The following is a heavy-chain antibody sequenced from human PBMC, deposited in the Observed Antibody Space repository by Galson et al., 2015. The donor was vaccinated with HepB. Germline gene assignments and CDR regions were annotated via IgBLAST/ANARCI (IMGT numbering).Heavy chain of an antibody. CDR2: IWFDGSKD. Sequence: SLRLSCAASGFIFSSYGMHWVRHAPGQGLEWEALIWFDGSKDYYADSVKGRFAISRDNSNNILYLQMNNLRVEDTAVYYCARYHGDYRAFDYWGQGTLVTVSS. CDR1: GFIFSSYG. D-gene: IGHD4-17*01. V-gene: IGHV3-33*01. CDR3: ARYHGDYRAFDY. J-gene: IGHJ4*02.